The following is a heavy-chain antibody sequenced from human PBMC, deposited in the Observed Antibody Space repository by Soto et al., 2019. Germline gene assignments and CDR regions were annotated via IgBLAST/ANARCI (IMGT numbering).Heavy chain of an antibody. CDR3: ARDGRNYDILTGGYYFDY. Sequence: QVQLVESGGGVVQPGRSLRLSCAASGFTFSSYGMHWVRQAPGKGLEWVAVIWYDGSNKYYADSVKGRFTISRDNSKNTLYLQMNSLRAEATAVYYCARDGRNYDILTGGYYFDYWGQGTLVTVSS. CDR2: IWYDGSNK. J-gene: IGHJ4*02. CDR1: GFTFSSYG. V-gene: IGHV3-33*01. D-gene: IGHD3-9*01.